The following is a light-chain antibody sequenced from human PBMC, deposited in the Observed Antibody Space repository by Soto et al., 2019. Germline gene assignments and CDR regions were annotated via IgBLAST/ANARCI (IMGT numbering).Light chain of an antibody. CDR1: SSDVGGYNY. J-gene: IGLJ1*01. CDR3: SSYTSSSTLDDV. V-gene: IGLV2-14*01. Sequence: QSALTQPASVSGSPGQSITISCTGTSSDVGGYNYVSWYQQHPGKAPKLMIYDVSNRPSGVSTRFSGSKSGNTASLTISGLQAEDEADYYCSSYTSSSTLDDVFGTGTKLTVL. CDR2: DVS.